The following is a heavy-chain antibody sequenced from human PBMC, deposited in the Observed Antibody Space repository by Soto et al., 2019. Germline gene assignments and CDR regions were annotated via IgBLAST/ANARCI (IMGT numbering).Heavy chain of an antibody. D-gene: IGHD3-3*01. V-gene: IGHV4-39*01. Sequence: SETLCLTCTVSGGSISSSSYYWGWIRQPPGKGLEWIGSIYYSGSTYYNPSLKSRVTISVDTSKNQFSLKLSSVTAADTAVYYCASGGNYDFWSGYYRYYYYMDVWGKGTTVTVSS. CDR1: GGSISSSSYY. CDR3: ASGGNYDFWSGYYRYYYYMDV. CDR2: IYYSGST. J-gene: IGHJ6*03.